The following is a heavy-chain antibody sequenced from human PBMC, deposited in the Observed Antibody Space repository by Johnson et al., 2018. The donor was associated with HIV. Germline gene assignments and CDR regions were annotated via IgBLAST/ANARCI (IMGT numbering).Heavy chain of an antibody. Sequence: VQLVESGGGLVQPGGSLRLSCAASGFSFSSYWMSWVRQAPGKGLAWVANINRDGREKYYVDSVEGRFTISRDNAKNTLYLQMNSLRAEDTAMYFCARGGAFHAFDIWGHGTTVTVSS. CDR3: ARGGAFHAFDI. D-gene: IGHD3-3*02. CDR2: INRDGREK. CDR1: GFSFSSYW. J-gene: IGHJ3*02. V-gene: IGHV3-7*02.